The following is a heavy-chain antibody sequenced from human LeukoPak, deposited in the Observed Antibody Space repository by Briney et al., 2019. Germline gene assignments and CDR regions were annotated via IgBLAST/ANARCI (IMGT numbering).Heavy chain of an antibody. D-gene: IGHD2-15*01. Sequence: QTGGSLRLSCEASGFTFSSYGMGWVRQAPQEGLEWVSVITVSGASTYYADSVKGRFTLSRDNSKNTLSLQMNSLGAEDTAIYYCVKDTGYCSGGSCLPPFGYWGRGTLVTVSS. J-gene: IGHJ4*02. V-gene: IGHV3-23*01. CDR2: ITVSGAST. CDR1: GFTFSSYG. CDR3: VKDTGYCSGGSCLPPFGY.